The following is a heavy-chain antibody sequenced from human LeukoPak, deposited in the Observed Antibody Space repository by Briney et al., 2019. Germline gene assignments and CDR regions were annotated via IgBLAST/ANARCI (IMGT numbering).Heavy chain of an antibody. D-gene: IGHD2-2*01. CDR3: AHSGGYCTSSTCYDHLDS. CDR1: EFSLSTSGVG. Sequence: GSGPTLVNATQTLTLTCTFSEFSLSTSGVGVGWIRQPPGKALEWLALIYWDDDKRYSPSLKSRLTIMKDTSRNQVVLIMTNMDPVDTATYYCAHSGGYCTSSTCYDHLDSWGQGTLVTVSS. CDR2: IYWDDDK. J-gene: IGHJ4*02. V-gene: IGHV2-5*02.